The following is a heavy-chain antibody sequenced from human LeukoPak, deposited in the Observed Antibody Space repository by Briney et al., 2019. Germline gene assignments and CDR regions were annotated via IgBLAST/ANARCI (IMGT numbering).Heavy chain of an antibody. CDR3: AKDSGAGIAVAVDAFDI. CDR2: ISYEESNK. V-gene: IGHV3-30*18. Sequence: SISNYYWDWIRQAPGKGLEWVSGISYEESNKYYADSVKGRFTISRDNSKKTLYLQMNSRRAADTAVYYCAKDSGAGIAVAVDAFDIWGHGTMVTVSS. J-gene: IGHJ3*02. D-gene: IGHD6-19*01. CDR1: SISNYY.